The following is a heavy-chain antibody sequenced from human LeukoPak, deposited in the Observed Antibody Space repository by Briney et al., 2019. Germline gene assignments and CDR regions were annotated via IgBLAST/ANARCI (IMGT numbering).Heavy chain of an antibody. CDR3: AKKRDAFDI. J-gene: IGHJ3*02. CDR1: GFTFSSYA. CDR2: ISGNGDIT. D-gene: IGHD5-24*01. Sequence: PGGSLRLSCAASGFTFSSYAMSWVRQAPGKGLEWVSAISGNGDITYYTDSVKGRFTISRDNSKNTLYLHMNSLRAEDTAMYYCAKKRDAFDIWGQGTVVAVSS. V-gene: IGHV3-23*01.